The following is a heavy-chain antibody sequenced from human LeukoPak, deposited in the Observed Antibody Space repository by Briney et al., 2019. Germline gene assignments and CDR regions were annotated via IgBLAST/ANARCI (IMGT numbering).Heavy chain of an antibody. D-gene: IGHD3-22*01. J-gene: IGHJ4*02. CDR1: GFTFSSYW. V-gene: IGHV3-74*01. CDR3: ARVPFDYYDSSGPFDY. CDR2: INSDGSST. Sequence: GGSLRLSCAPSGFTFSSYWMHWVRQAPGKGLVWVSRINSDGSSTSYADSVKGRFTISRDNAKNTLYLQMNSLRAEDTAVYYCARVPFDYYDSSGPFDYWGQGTLVTVSS.